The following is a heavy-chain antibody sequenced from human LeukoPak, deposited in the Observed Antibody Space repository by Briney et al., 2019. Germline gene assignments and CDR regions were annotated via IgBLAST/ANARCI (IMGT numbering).Heavy chain of an antibody. CDR1: GFTFSSYS. CDR2: ISSSGSTT. Sequence: GGSLRLSCAASGFTFSSYSMNWVRQAPGKGLEWVSYISSSGSTTYYADSVKGRFTISRDNSKNTLYLQMNSLRAEDTAVYYCAKGPRSSWSLNWFDPWGQGTLVTVSS. J-gene: IGHJ5*02. CDR3: AKGPRSSWSLNWFDP. D-gene: IGHD6-13*01. V-gene: IGHV3-48*01.